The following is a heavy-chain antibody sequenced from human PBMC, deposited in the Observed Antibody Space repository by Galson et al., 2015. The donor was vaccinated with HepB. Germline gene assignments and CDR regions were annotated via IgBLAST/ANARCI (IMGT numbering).Heavy chain of an antibody. D-gene: IGHD5-18*01. Sequence: SLRLSCAASGFTFRNYAMSWVRQAPGKGLECVAMIWHDGSNQLYADSVKGRFTVSRDNSNNMLYLQMNSLRAEDAGLYFCAKGYGLFDSWGQGILVTVSS. CDR3: AKGYGLFDS. V-gene: IGHV3-33*03. CDR1: GFTFRNYA. CDR2: IWHDGSNQ. J-gene: IGHJ5*01.